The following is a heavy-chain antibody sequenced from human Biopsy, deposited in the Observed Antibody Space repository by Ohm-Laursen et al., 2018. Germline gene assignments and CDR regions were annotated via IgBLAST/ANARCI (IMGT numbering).Heavy chain of an antibody. Sequence: SVKVSCKASGDTFTTSAISWLRQVPGQGLDWMGRIIPILGTVDYGQNFQGRVTIRADTSTTFLELTSLRYDDTAVYYCASGDIGGIGLDVWGLGTTVTVSS. D-gene: IGHD3-10*01. CDR2: IIPILGTV. V-gene: IGHV1-69*04. J-gene: IGHJ6*02. CDR1: GDTFTTSA. CDR3: ASGDIGGIGLDV.